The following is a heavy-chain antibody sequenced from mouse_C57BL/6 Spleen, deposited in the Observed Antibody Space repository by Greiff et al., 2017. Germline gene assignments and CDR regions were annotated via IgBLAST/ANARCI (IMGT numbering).Heavy chain of an antibody. CDR1: GYTFTSYW. Sequence: QVQLQQPGAELVKPGASVKLSCKASGYTFTSYWMHWVKQRPGQGLEWIGMIHPNSGSTNYNEKFKSKGTLTVDKSSSTAYMQRSSLTSEDSAVYYCARERRYSYYFDYWGQGTTLTVSS. CDR2: IHPNSGST. D-gene: IGHD2-12*01. CDR3: ARERRYSYYFDY. J-gene: IGHJ2*01. V-gene: IGHV1-64*01.